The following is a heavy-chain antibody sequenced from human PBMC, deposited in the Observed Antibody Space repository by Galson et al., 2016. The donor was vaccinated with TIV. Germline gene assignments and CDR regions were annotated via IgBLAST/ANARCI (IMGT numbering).Heavy chain of an antibody. J-gene: IGHJ6*02. Sequence: SLRISCAASGLTFSNFGKNWVRQAPGKGLEWVSSISSTGNFRYYADSVTGRFTVSRDNAENSVYLQMSNLRGEDTAVYYCTRQGVYMGYAMDVWGPGTTVTVSS. V-gene: IGHV3-21*01. CDR3: TRQGVYMGYAMDV. CDR1: GLTFSNFG. D-gene: IGHD1-14*01. CDR2: ISSTGNFR.